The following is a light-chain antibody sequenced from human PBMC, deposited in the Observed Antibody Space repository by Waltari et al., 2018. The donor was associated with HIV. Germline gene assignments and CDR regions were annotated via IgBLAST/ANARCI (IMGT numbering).Light chain of an antibody. CDR2: LNSDGSH. V-gene: IGLV4-69*01. CDR3: QTWGTGIWV. CDR1: SGHSSYA. J-gene: IGLJ3*02. Sequence: QLVLTQSPSASASLGASVKLTCTLSSGHSSYAIAWLQQQPEKGPRYLMKLNSDGSHSKGGGIPDRFSGSSSGAERYLTISSVQSEDEADYYCQTWGTGIWVFGGGTKLTVL.